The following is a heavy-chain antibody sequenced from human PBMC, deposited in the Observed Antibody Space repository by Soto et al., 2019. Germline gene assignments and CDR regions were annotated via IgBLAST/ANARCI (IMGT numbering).Heavy chain of an antibody. CDR1: GFTFSSYG. D-gene: IGHD3-9*01. Sequence: GGSLRLSCAASGFTFSSYGMHWVRQAPGKGLEWVAVISYDGSNKYYADSVKGRFTISRDNSKNTLYLQMNSLRAEDTAVYYCAKDGTIRPVYYYYGMDVWGQGTTVTVSS. J-gene: IGHJ6*02. CDR3: AKDGTIRPVYYYYGMDV. CDR2: ISYDGSNK. V-gene: IGHV3-30*18.